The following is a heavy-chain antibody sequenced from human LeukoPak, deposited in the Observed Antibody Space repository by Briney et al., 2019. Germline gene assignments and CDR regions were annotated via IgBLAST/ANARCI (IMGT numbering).Heavy chain of an antibody. D-gene: IGHD2-15*01. CDR3: ARHGVAYPGAWFDY. J-gene: IGHJ4*02. CDR1: GGSISSYY. CDR2: IYYSGST. Sequence: PSETLSLTCTVSGGSISSYYWSWIRQPPGKGLEWIGYIYYSGSTNYNPSLKSRVTISVGTSKNQFSLKLSSVTAADTAVYYCARHGVAYPGAWFDYWGQGTLVTVSS. V-gene: IGHV4-59*08.